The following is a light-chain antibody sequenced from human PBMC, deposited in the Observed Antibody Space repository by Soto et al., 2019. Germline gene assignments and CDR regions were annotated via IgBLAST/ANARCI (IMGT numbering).Light chain of an antibody. CDR2: KAS. V-gene: IGKV1-5*03. Sequence: DIQMTQSPSTLSASVGDRVTITCRASQSISSWLAWYQQKPGKAPKLLIYKASSLESGVPSRFSGSGSGTEFTLTISSLQPDDFETYYCQQYNSYSRTFGQATKVEIK. CDR1: QSISSW. CDR3: QQYNSYSRT. J-gene: IGKJ1*01.